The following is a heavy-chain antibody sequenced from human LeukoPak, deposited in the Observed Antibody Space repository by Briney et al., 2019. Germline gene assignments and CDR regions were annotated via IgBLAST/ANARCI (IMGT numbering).Heavy chain of an antibody. V-gene: IGHV4-38-2*02. CDR1: GYSISSGYY. Sequence: SETLSLTCTVSGYSISSGYYWGWIRQPPGKGLEWIGSIYHSGSTYYNPSLKSRVTISVDTSKNQFSLKVSSVTAADTAVYYCARAGQWPTKNWFDPWGQGTLVTVSS. D-gene: IGHD6-19*01. CDR2: IYHSGST. CDR3: ARAGQWPTKNWFDP. J-gene: IGHJ5*02.